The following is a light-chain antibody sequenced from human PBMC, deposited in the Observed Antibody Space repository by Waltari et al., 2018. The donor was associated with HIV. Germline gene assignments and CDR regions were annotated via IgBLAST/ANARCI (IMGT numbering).Light chain of an antibody. V-gene: IGLV2-14*01. CDR1: SSDVGGYNY. J-gene: IGLJ2*01. CDR2: EVS. CDR3: SSYTRSSTHVV. Sequence: QSALTQPASVSGSPGQSITISCTGTSSDVGGYNYVSWYQQHPGKAPKLMLYEVSNRPSGVSNRFSGSKSGNTASLTISGLQAEDEADYYCSSYTRSSTHVVFGGGTKLTVL.